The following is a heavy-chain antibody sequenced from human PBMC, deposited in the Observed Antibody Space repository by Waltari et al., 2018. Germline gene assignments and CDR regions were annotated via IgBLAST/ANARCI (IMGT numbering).Heavy chain of an antibody. CDR2: INHSGST. V-gene: IGHV4-34*01. Sequence: QVQLQQWGAGLLKPSETLSLTCAVYGGSFSGYYCSWIRQPPGKGLEWIGEINHSGSTNYNPSLKSRVTISVDTSKNQFSLKLSSVTAADTAVYYCARGVKRGPAAIKCGWFDPWGQGTLVTVSS. D-gene: IGHD2-2*02. J-gene: IGHJ5*02. CDR3: ARGVKRGPAAIKCGWFDP. CDR1: GGSFSGYY.